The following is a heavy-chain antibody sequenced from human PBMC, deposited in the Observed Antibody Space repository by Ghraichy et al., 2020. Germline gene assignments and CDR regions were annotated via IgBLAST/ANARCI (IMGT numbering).Heavy chain of an antibody. CDR2: ISASGSYK. V-gene: IGHV3-21*06. CDR3: ATERVYYGSGSYLDS. D-gene: IGHD3-10*01. Sequence: GGGVNISCAASGFTFSHYSMNWVRQAPGKGLEWISSISASGSYKDYADSVKGRFSVSRDNAMNSVFLQMGSLTADDTAVYYCATERVYYGSGSYLDSWGQGTLVTVSS. J-gene: IGHJ4*02. CDR1: GFTFSHYS.